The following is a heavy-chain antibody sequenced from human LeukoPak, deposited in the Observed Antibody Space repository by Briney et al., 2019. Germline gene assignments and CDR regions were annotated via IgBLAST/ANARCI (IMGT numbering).Heavy chain of an antibody. CDR2: ISYDGSYK. CDR1: GFTFSSFG. J-gene: IGHJ4*02. Sequence: GGSLRLSCAASGFTFSSFGMHWVRQAPGKGLEWVAVISYDGSYKNYVDSVKGRFTISRDISKNTLYLQMNSLRAEDTAVYYCAKRLGYYDSSEGYFDQWAREPWSPSRQ. V-gene: IGHV3-30*18. D-gene: IGHD3-22*01. CDR3: AKRLGYYDSSEGYFDQ.